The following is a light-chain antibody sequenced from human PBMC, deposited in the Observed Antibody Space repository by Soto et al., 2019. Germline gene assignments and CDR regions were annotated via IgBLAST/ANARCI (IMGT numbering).Light chain of an antibody. Sequence: QSALTQPPSASGSPGQSVAISCTGTSRDVGASDYVSWYQQHSGKAPKLLLYEVNKMPSGVPDRFSGSKSGNTAFLTVSALQADDEADYYCLSHSGSSNVLGTGTKLTVL. J-gene: IGLJ1*01. CDR1: SRDVGASDY. CDR2: EVN. CDR3: LSHSGSSNV. V-gene: IGLV2-8*01.